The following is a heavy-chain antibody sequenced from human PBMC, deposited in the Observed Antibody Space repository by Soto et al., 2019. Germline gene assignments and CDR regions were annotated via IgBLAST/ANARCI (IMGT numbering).Heavy chain of an antibody. D-gene: IGHD2-15*01. CDR1: GFTFDNYA. J-gene: IGHJ4*02. CDR3: AKVRQEYCSGGSRYPLYFDY. CDR2: ISWNSGSI. V-gene: IGHV3-9*01. Sequence: EVQLVESGGGLVQPGRSLRLSCAASGFTFDNYAMHWVRQAPGKGLEWVSGISWNSGSIGYADSVKGRFTISRDNAKNSLYLQMNSLRAEDTALYYCAKVRQEYCSGGSRYPLYFDYWGQGTLVTVSS.